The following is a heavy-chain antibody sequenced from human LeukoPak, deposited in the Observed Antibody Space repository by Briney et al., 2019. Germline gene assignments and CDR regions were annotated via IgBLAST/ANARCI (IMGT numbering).Heavy chain of an antibody. CDR2: INHSGGT. CDR1: GGSFSGHY. V-gene: IGHV4-34*01. J-gene: IGHJ5*02. D-gene: IGHD1-7*01. CDR3: ARPTSWVNYFDP. Sequence: PSETLSLTCAVFGGSFSGHYWTWTRQPPGKGLEWVGEINHSGGTNYNPSLKSRVTISVDTSKNQFSLKLSSLTAADTAVYYCARPTSWVNYFDPWGQGTLVTVSS.